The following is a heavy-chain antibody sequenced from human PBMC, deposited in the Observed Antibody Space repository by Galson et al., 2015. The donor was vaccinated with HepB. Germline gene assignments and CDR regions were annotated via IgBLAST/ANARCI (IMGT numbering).Heavy chain of an antibody. J-gene: IGHJ4*02. CDR1: GFTFSTDW. CDR3: TRDRW. D-gene: IGHD4-23*01. V-gene: IGHV3-7*01. CDR2: IKQDGSEK. Sequence: SLRLSCAASGFTFSTDWMGWVRQAPGKGLEWVANIKQDGSEKYYVDSVKGRFTISSDNARNSMYLQMNSLRVEDTAVYYRTRDRWRGQGTLVTVSS.